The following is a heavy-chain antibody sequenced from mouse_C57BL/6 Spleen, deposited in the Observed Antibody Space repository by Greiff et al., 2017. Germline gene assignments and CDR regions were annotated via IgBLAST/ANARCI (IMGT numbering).Heavy chain of an antibody. CDR2: IWSGGST. CDR1: GFSLTSYG. Sequence: VQLQQSGPGLVQPSQSLSITCTVSGFSLTSYGVHWVRQSPGKGLEWLGVIWSGGSTDDNAAFISRLSISKDNSKSQVFFKMNSLQADDTAIDYCARKSDYYYAMGYWGQGTSVTVAS. D-gene: IGHD2-13*01. J-gene: IGHJ4*01. V-gene: IGHV2-2*01. CDR3: ARKSDYYYAMGY.